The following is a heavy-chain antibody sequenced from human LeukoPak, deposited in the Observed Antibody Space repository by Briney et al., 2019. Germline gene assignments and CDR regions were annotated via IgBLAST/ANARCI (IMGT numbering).Heavy chain of an antibody. CDR2: INQNGSSK. V-gene: IGHV3-7*01. D-gene: IGHD4-17*01. Sequence: GGSPRLSCAASGFTFSSYSMNWVRQAPGKGLEWVANINQNGSSKYYVDSVKGRFTISRNNAKNSLYLQMNSLRPEDTAVYYCARDYGDYWGQGTLVTVSS. J-gene: IGHJ4*02. CDR1: GFTFSSYS. CDR3: ARDYGDY.